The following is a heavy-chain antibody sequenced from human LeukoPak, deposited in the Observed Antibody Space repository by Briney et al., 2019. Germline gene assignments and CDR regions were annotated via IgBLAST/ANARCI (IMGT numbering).Heavy chain of an antibody. CDR1: GYTFTSYA. J-gene: IGHJ4*02. V-gene: IGHV1-2*02. CDR3: VRGSSTYFDY. Sequence: ASVKVSCKASGYTFTSYAMHWVRQAPGQGLEWMGWINPNSGDTNYAQRFQGRVTMTRDTSISTAYMELSRLRSGDTAMYYCVRGSSTYFDYWGQGTLVTVSS. CDR2: INPNSGDT.